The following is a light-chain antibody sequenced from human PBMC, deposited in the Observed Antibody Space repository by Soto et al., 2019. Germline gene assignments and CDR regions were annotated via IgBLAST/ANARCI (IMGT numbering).Light chain of an antibody. CDR3: QQSYSLPYT. CDR1: QSVGSL. J-gene: IGKJ2*01. V-gene: IGKV1-39*01. CDR2: AAS. Sequence: DIQMTQSPSSLSASVGDRVTITCRASQSVGSLLNWFQQRPGIAPKLLIYAASTLQSGAPSRFSGSGAGTDFTLIISSLQPEDFATYYCQQSYSLPYTFGQGTKLGI.